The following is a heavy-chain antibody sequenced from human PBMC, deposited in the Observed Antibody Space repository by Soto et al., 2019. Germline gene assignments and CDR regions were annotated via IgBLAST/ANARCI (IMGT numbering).Heavy chain of an antibody. CDR2: ISAYSGST. Sequence: QVQLVQSGAEVKKPWASVKVSCKASGYTFTTYGISWVRQAPGQWLEWMGWISAYSGSTKFAQKLQGRVTMTTDTSTTTAYMELRSLTSDDTAVYYCARDFTKSSSWPYYFDYWGQGTLVTVSS. CDR1: GYTFTTYG. V-gene: IGHV1-18*01. CDR3: ARDFTKSSSWPYYFDY. J-gene: IGHJ4*02. D-gene: IGHD6-13*01.